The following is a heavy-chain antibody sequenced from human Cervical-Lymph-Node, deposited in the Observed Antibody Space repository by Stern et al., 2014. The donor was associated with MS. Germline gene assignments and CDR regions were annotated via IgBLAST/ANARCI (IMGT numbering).Heavy chain of an antibody. CDR1: GYSFTRSD. V-gene: IGHV1-46*04. CDR3: AGSGLGGAVGS. CDR2: LVTGNGTT. D-gene: IGHD1-26*01. J-gene: IGHJ5*02. Sequence: QVQLVESGAEVKQPGASVKVSCKTSGYSFTRSDIHWVRQAPGQGLEWLGLLVTGNGTTADARRWQSRVCMTRESSGTTSYLELRSLRSEDAGVYISAGSGLGGAVGSWGQGTLVTVSA.